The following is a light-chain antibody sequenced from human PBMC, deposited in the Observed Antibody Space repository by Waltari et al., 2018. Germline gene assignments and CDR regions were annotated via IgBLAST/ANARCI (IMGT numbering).Light chain of an antibody. J-gene: IGKJ1*01. Sequence: EIVLTQSPGTLSLSPGERATLSCRDSQSVTRTLAGYQQKTGQAPRLLIYGASNRATGIPDRFSGSGSGTDFSLTISRLEPEDFAVYYCQHYLRLPATFGQGTKVEIK. CDR1: QSVTRT. V-gene: IGKV3-20*01. CDR3: QHYLRLPAT. CDR2: GAS.